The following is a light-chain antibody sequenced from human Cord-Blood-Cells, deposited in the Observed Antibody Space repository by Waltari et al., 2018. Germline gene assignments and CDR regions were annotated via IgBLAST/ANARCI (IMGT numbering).Light chain of an antibody. CDR2: ECS. CDR3: CSYAGSSTWV. V-gene: IGLV2-23*01. J-gene: IGLJ3*02. Sequence: QSALTQPASVSGSPGQSITISCTGPSSDVGRYNLVSWYQQHPGKAPKLMIYECSKRPSGVSNRFSGSKSGNTASLTISGLQAEDEADYYCCSYAGSSTWVFGGGTKLTVL. CDR1: SSDVGRYNL.